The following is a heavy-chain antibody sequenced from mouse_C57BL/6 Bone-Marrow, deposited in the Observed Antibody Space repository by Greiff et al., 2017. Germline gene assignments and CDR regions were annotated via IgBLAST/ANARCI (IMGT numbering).Heavy chain of an antibody. CDR3: AREGYDYAYFDY. V-gene: IGHV1-50*01. Sequence: QVQLQQPGAELVKPGASVKLSCKASGYTFTSYWMQWVKQRPGQGLEWIGEIDPSDSYTNYNQKFKGKATLTVDTSTSTAYMQLSSLTSEDSAVYYCAREGYDYAYFDYWGQGTTLTVSS. D-gene: IGHD2-4*01. J-gene: IGHJ2*01. CDR2: IDPSDSYT. CDR1: GYTFTSYW.